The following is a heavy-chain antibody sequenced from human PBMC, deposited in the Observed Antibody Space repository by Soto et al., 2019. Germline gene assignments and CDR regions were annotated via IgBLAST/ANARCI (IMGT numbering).Heavy chain of an antibody. CDR3: ARGSLTYSSSSFDP. J-gene: IGHJ5*02. CDR1: GYTFTGYY. Sequence: ASVKVSCKASGYTFTGYYMHWVRQAPGQGLEWMGWINPNSGGTNYAQKFQGRVTMTRDTSISTAYMELSRLGSDYTAVYYCARGSLTYSSSSFDPWGQGTLVTVSS. CDR2: INPNSGGT. V-gene: IGHV1-2*02. D-gene: IGHD6-6*01.